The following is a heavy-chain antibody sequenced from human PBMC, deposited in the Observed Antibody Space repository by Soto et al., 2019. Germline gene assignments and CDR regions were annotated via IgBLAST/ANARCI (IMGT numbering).Heavy chain of an antibody. CDR3: TRQDYDFLSGYLVPAYGMDV. J-gene: IGHJ6*02. CDR1: GFTFSGSA. D-gene: IGHD3-3*01. V-gene: IGHV3-73*01. Sequence: GGSLRLSCAASGFTFSGSAMHWVRQASGKGLEWVGRIRSKANSYATAYAASVKGRFTISRDDSKNTAYLQMNSLKTEDTAVYYCTRQDYDFLSGYLVPAYGMDVWGQGTTVTVSS. CDR2: IRSKANSYAT.